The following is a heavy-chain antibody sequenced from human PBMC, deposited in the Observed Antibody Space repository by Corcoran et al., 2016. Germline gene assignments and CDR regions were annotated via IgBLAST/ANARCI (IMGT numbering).Heavy chain of an antibody. CDR1: GFTFSSYW. CDR2: IRGDGSDT. J-gene: IGHJ4*01. Sequence: EVQLEESGGGLVQPGGSLRLSCAASGFTFSSYWMHWVRQAPGKGLVWVSRIRGDGSDTSYADSVKGRFTISRDNAKNALYLQMNTLRAADTALYYCARGGDGYGNFEYWGHGTLVTVSS. CDR3: ARGGDGYGNFEY. D-gene: IGHD5-12*01. V-gene: IGHV3-74*01.